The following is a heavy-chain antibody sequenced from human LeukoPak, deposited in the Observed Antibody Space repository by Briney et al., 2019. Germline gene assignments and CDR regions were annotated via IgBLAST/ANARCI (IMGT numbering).Heavy chain of an antibody. V-gene: IGHV4-59*01. J-gene: IGHJ4*02. CDR1: IDSITNYY. CDR2: IYHSGNT. CDR3: ARDAPGRPTYSGSYYPFDY. D-gene: IGHD1-26*01. Sequence: PSETLSLTCSVPIDSITNYYWSWIRQPPGKGLEWIGFIYHSGNTNKNPSLTTRVTMSVDTSKTQITLRLSSVTAADTAVYYCARDAPGRPTYSGSYYPFDYWGPGTLVTVSS.